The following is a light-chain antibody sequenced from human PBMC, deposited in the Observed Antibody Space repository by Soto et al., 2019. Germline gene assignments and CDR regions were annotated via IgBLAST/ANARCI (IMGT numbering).Light chain of an antibody. CDR2: EVT. CDR3: SSYGGRSNYVV. CDR1: SSNIGGYNS. Sequence: QSALTQPPSASGSPGQSVTISCTGTSSNIGGYNSVSWYQQHPGKAPKLLIYEVTKRPSGVPDRFSGSKSGNTASLTVSGLQADYESNYYCSSYGGRSNYVVFGGGTKLTVL. J-gene: IGLJ2*01. V-gene: IGLV2-8*01.